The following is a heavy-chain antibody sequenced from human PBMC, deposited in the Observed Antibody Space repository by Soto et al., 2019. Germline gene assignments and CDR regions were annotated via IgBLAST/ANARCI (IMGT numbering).Heavy chain of an antibody. CDR3: ARPGKAIVRGVPYGMDV. V-gene: IGHV1-69*01. Sequence: QVQLVQSGAEVKKPGSSVKVSCKASGGTFSSYAISWVRQAPGQGLEWMGGIIPIFGTANYAQKFQGRVTIPEDEFTTTAYMELSSLRSEETAVYYCARPGKAIVRGVPYGMDVWGQGTTVTVSS. CDR2: IIPIFGTA. D-gene: IGHD3-10*01. J-gene: IGHJ6*02. CDR1: GGTFSSYA.